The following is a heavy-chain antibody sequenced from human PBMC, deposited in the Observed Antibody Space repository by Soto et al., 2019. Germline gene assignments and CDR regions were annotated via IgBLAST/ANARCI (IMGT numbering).Heavy chain of an antibody. D-gene: IGHD3-10*01. V-gene: IGHV4-31*03. CDR2: ISDSGRT. CDR3: AKNDSGSNNFDC. J-gene: IGHJ4*02. Sequence: QVQLQESGPGLVKPSQTLSLTCTVSDGSISSGGYYWSWIRQHPGKGLEWIGYISDSGRTYYNPSLESRVTISKDTSKNQFSLRLRSVTSADTAVYFCAKNDSGSNNFDCWGQGTLVNVSS. CDR1: DGSISSGGYY.